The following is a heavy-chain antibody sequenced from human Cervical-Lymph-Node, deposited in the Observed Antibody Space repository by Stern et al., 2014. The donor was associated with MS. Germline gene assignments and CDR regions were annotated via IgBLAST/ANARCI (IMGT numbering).Heavy chain of an antibody. Sequence: VQLVESGAEVKKPGASVKVSCKASGYTFIAYYLHWVRQAPGQGLEWMGWINPNSGGPKYAQKFKGWVTMTRDTSISTAYMELSRLRYDDTAVYYCAREGFCSGSTCYSTNYWGQGTPVTVSS. V-gene: IGHV1-2*04. J-gene: IGHJ4*02. CDR3: AREGFCSGSTCYSTNY. CDR1: GYTFIAYY. CDR2: INPNSGGP. D-gene: IGHD2-15*01.